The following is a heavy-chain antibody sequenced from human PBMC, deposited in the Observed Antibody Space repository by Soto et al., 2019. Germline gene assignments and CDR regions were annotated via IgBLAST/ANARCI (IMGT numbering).Heavy chain of an antibody. D-gene: IGHD5-18*01. CDR2: IIPIFATT. V-gene: IGHV1-69*01. Sequence: QVQLVQSGAEVKKPGSSVKVSCKASGGTFSSYAISWVRQAPGQGLEWMGGIIPIFATTHYAQRFQGRVTITADESTSTGYMELSRLRSEDTAVYYCARPRGDTAMVNPYYYYGMDVWGQGTTVTVSS. CDR3: ARPRGDTAMVNPYYYYGMDV. CDR1: GGTFSSYA. J-gene: IGHJ6*02.